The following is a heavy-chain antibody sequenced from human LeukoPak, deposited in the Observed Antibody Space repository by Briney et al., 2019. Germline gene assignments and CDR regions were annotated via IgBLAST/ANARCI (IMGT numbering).Heavy chain of an antibody. CDR3: ARGRRRAARPNYYYMDV. V-gene: IGHV1-18*01. CDR2: ISAYNGNT. J-gene: IGHJ6*03. CDR1: GYTFTSYG. Sequence: ASVKVSCKASGYTFTSYGISWVRQAPGHGLEWMGWISAYNGNTNYAQKLQGRVTITTVKSTSTDYMELSSLRSEDRAVYYCARGRRRAARPNYYYMDVWGKGPTVTVSS. D-gene: IGHD6-6*01.